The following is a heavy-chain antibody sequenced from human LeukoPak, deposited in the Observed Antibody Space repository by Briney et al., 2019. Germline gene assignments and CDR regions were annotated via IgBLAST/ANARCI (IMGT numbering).Heavy chain of an antibody. J-gene: IGHJ4*02. D-gene: IGHD5-24*01. CDR1: GGSISSHY. Sequence: SQTPSLTCTVSGGSISSHYWSWFRQPPGKGLEWVGYIYYSGSTNYNPSLKGRVTMSVDTSKNQFSLKLSSVTAADTAVYYCAGHLKIDGYIDWGQGTLVTVSS. CDR3: AGHLKIDGYID. V-gene: IGHV4-59*08. CDR2: IYYSGST.